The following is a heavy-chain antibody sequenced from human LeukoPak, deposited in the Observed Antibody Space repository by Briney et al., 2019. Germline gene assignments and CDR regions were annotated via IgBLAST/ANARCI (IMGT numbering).Heavy chain of an antibody. CDR1: GFTVSSNY. CDR3: ASSSSGWYY. V-gene: IGHV3-66*01. D-gene: IGHD6-19*01. CDR2: IYSGGST. Sequence: GGSLRLSCAASGFTVSSNYMSWVRQAPGKGLEWVSFIYSGGSTYYADSVKGRFTISRDNSKITLYLQMNSLRAEDTAVYYCASSSSGWYYWGQGTLVXXSS. J-gene: IGHJ4*02.